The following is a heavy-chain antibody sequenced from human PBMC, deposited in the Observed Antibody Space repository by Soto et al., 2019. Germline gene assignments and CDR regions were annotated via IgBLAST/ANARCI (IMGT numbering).Heavy chain of an antibody. Sequence: EVQLVESGGGLVQPGGSLRLSCTASGFTFSSYWMSWVRQAPGKGLGWVANIKEDGSGKYYVDSVKGRISISRDNARNSPYPQMNRLRVEDTAGYYFGRVGPLGGYWGQGALVTVSS. CDR3: GRVGPLGGY. CDR1: GFTFSSYW. CDR2: IKEDGSGK. V-gene: IGHV3-7*03. J-gene: IGHJ4*02. D-gene: IGHD3-16*01.